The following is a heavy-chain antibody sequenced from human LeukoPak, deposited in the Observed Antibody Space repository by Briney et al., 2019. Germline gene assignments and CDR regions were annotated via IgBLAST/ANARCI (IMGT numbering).Heavy chain of an antibody. D-gene: IGHD6-13*01. V-gene: IGHV1-69*13. CDR1: GGTFSSYA. J-gene: IGHJ4*02. CDR3: AKTPSYSSSWYGVDY. CDR2: IIPIFGTA. Sequence: GASVKVSCKASGGTFSSYAISWVRQAPGQGLEWMGGIIPIFGTANYAQKFQGRVTITADESTSTAYMELSSLRAEDTAVYYCAKTPSYSSSWYGVDYWGQGTLVTVSS.